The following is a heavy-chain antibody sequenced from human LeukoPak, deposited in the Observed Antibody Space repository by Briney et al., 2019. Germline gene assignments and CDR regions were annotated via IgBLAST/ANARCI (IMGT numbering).Heavy chain of an antibody. Sequence: SETLSLTCTVFGGSISSYYWSWIRQPPGKGLEWMGNIYYRGSTNYSPSLKSRVTISVDTSKNQFSLKLSSVTAADTAVYYCARDTPWGSYFDWFDPWGQGTLVTVSS. D-gene: IGHD1-26*01. CDR2: IYYRGST. CDR1: GGSISSYY. CDR3: ARDTPWGSYFDWFDP. J-gene: IGHJ5*02. V-gene: IGHV4-59*12.